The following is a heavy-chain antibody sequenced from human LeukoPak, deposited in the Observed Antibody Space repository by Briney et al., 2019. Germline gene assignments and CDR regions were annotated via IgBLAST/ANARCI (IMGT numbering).Heavy chain of an antibody. J-gene: IGHJ4*02. D-gene: IGHD3-10*01. Sequence: SETLSLTCTVSGGSISSSSYYWGWIRQPPGKGLEWIGSIYYSGSTYYNPSLKSRVTISVDTSKDQFSLRLSSVTAADTAVYYCAIAGSGTYYRFDYWGQGTLVTVSS. V-gene: IGHV4-39*07. CDR2: IYYSGST. CDR3: AIAGSGTYYRFDY. CDR1: GGSISSSSYY.